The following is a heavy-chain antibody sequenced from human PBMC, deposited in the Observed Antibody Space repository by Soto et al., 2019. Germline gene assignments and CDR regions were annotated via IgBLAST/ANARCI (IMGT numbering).Heavy chain of an antibody. V-gene: IGHV1-69*13. CDR3: ARRYCASDNCPLFYYFVDL. CDR1: GGTFNKFA. D-gene: IGHD2-21*02. CDR2: IIPVFRSA. Sequence: SVKVSCKASGGTFNKFAFSWVRQAPGQGFEWMGGIIPVFRSANYAQRFRGRITITADEYTSTVYLYLNDLRSDDTAVYYCARRYCASDNCPLFYYFVDLWGLGTTVTV. J-gene: IGHJ6*02.